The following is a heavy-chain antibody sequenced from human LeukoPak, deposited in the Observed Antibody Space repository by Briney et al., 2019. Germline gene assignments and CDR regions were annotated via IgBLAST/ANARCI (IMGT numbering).Heavy chain of an antibody. V-gene: IGHV4-30-2*01. CDR1: GGSISSGGYY. Sequence: SQTLSLTCTVSGGSISSGGYYWSWIRQPPGKGLEWIGYIYHSGSTYYNPSLKSRVTISADRSKNQFSLKLSSVTAADTAVYYCARVLVGAADYWGQGTLVTVSS. J-gene: IGHJ4*02. CDR3: ARVLVGAADY. D-gene: IGHD2-15*01. CDR2: IYHSGST.